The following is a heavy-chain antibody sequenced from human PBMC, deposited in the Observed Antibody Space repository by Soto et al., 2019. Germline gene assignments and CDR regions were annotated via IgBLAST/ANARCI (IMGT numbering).Heavy chain of an antibody. D-gene: IGHD3-22*01. CDR1: GFTFSDYY. CDR3: ARVGRTSTYYYVSSGYGNRYFDY. Sequence: QVQLVESGGGLVKPGGSLRLSCAASGFTFSDYYMSWIRQAPGKGLEWVSYISSSGSTIYYADSVKGRFTISRDNAKNSLYLQMNSLRAEDTAVYYCARVGRTSTYYYVSSGYGNRYFDYWGQGTLVTVSS. CDR2: ISSSGSTI. J-gene: IGHJ4*02. V-gene: IGHV3-11*01.